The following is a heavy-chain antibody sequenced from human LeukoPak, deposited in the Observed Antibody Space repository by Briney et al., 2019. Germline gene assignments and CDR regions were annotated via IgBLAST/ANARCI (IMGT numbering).Heavy chain of an antibody. J-gene: IGHJ6*02. CDR2: IYYSGST. Sequence: KPLETLSPTCTVSGGSISSYYWSWIRQPPGKGLEWIGYIYYSGSTNYNPSLKSRVTISVDTSKNQFSLKLSSVTAADTAVYYCARLRSGWYGSHYYYYYGMDVWGQGTTVTVSS. CDR3: ARLRSGWYGSHYYYYYGMDV. CDR1: GGSISSYY. D-gene: IGHD6-19*01. V-gene: IGHV4-59*08.